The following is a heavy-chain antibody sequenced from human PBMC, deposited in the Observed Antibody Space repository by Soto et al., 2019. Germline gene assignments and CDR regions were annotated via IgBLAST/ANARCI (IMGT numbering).Heavy chain of an antibody. Sequence: PSETLSLTCTVSGGSISSSSYYWGWNRQPPGKGLEWIGSIYYSGSTYYNPSLKSRVSISVDTSKNQFSLKLTSVTAADTAVYYCARQSAVAGNWFDPWGQGTLVTVS. D-gene: IGHD6-19*01. CDR2: IYYSGST. V-gene: IGHV4-39*01. J-gene: IGHJ5*02. CDR3: ARQSAVAGNWFDP. CDR1: GGSISSSSYY.